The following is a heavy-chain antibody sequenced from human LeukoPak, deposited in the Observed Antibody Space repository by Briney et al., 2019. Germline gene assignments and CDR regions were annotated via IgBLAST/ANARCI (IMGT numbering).Heavy chain of an antibody. J-gene: IGHJ4*02. D-gene: IGHD6-19*01. Sequence: SVKVSCKASGGTFSSYAISWVRQAPGQGLEWMGGIIPIFGTANYAQKFQGRVTITAYESTSTAYMELSCLRSEDTAVYYCARDRGSGWPLWGQGTLVTVSS. CDR1: GGTFSSYA. CDR2: IIPIFGTA. CDR3: ARDRGSGWPL. V-gene: IGHV1-69*01.